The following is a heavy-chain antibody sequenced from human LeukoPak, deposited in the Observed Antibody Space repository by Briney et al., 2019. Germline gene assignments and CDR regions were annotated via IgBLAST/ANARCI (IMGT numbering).Heavy chain of an antibody. J-gene: IGHJ4*02. CDR2: ISGSGGST. D-gene: IGHD3-9*01. V-gene: IGHV3-23*01. CDR3: AKAGYYDILTGYYSGYYFDY. Sequence: GGSLRLSCAASGFTFSSYSMNWVRQAPGKGLEWVSAISGSGGSTYYADSVKGRFTISRDNSKNTLYLQMNSLRAEDTAVYYCAKAGYYDILTGYYSGYYFDYWGQGTLVTVSS. CDR1: GFTFSSYS.